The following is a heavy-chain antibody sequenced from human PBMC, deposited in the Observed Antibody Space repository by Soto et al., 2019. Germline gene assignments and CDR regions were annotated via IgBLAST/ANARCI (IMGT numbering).Heavy chain of an antibody. D-gene: IGHD5-18*01. CDR1: GGSISSGGYY. J-gene: IGHJ5*02. Sequence: PSETLSLTCTVSGGSISSGGYYWSWIRQHPGKGLEWIGYIYYSGSTYYKPSLKSRVTISVDTSKSQFSLKLSSVTAADTAVYYCAKVSGYNYGYFRWFDPWGQGTLVTVSS. CDR2: IYYSGST. V-gene: IGHV4-31*03. CDR3: AKVSGYNYGYFRWFDP.